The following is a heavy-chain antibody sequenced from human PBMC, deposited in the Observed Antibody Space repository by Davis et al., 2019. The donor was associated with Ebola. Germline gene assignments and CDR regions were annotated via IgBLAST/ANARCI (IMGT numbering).Heavy chain of an antibody. CDR1: GYTFTSYA. D-gene: IGHD2-15*01. CDR3: AAVVAATDDAFDI. Sequence: ASVKVSCKASGYTFTSYAINWVRQATGQGLEWMGWMNPNSGNTGYAQKFQGRVTMTRNTSISTAYMELSSLRSEDTAVYYCAAVVAATDDAFDIWGQGTMVTVSS. V-gene: IGHV1-8*01. CDR2: MNPNSGNT. J-gene: IGHJ3*02.